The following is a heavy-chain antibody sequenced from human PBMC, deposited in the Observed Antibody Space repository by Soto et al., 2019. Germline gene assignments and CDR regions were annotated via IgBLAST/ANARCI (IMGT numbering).Heavy chain of an antibody. CDR2: ISSTTNYI. J-gene: IGHJ4*02. CDR3: ARESEDLTSNFDY. Sequence: GGSLRLSCTASGVTFTRYSMNWVRQAPGKGLEWVSSISSTTNYIYYGDSMKGRFTISRDNAKNSLYLEMNSLRAEDTAVYYCARESEDLTSNFDYWGQGTLVTVSS. V-gene: IGHV3-21*06. CDR1: GVTFTRYS.